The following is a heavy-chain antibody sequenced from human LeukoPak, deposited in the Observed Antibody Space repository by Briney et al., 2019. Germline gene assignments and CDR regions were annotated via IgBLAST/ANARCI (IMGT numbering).Heavy chain of an antibody. V-gene: IGHV1-18*01. CDR3: ARDYTY. CDR1: GHRFTNFG. Sequence: APVKLCCTASGHRFTNFGINSGRQAPGQGIEWMGWISHNSGNTNYEQNLQSRDTMTTHTSTSTVYMELRSLTSDDTAFYYCARDYTYWGQGTRVPVSS. J-gene: IGHJ4*02. D-gene: IGHD3-16*01. CDR2: ISHNSGNT.